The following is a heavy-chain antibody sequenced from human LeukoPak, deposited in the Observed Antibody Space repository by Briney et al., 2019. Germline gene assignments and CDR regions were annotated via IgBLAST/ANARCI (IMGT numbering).Heavy chain of an antibody. Sequence: SETLSLTCTVSGGSISSGGYYWSWIRQAPGKGLEWIGNIHYSGGPKYNPSLKSRVTVSVDTSKNQFSLNLNSMTAADTAVYYCARHVGEWGFDFWGQGTLVTVSS. CDR1: GGSISSGGYY. CDR2: IHYSGGP. CDR3: ARHVGEWGFDF. V-gene: IGHV4-61*08. J-gene: IGHJ4*02. D-gene: IGHD3-16*01.